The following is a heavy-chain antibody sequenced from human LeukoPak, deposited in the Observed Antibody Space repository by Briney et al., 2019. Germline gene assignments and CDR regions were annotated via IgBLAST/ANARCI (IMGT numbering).Heavy chain of an antibody. D-gene: IGHD3-3*01. CDR2: INHSGST. V-gene: IGHV4-34*01. J-gene: IGHJ4*02. CDR1: GGSFSGYY. CDR3: ARGPYDFWSGYYTGPGNYFDY. Sequence: SETLSLTCAVYGGSFSGYYWSWIRQPPGKGLEWIGEINHSGSTNYNPSLKSRVTISVDTSKNQFSLKLSSVTAADTAVYYCARGPYDFWSGYYTGPGNYFDYWGQGTLVTVSS.